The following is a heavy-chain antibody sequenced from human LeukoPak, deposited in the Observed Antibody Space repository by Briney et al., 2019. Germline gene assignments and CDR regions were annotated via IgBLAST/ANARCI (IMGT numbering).Heavy chain of an antibody. J-gene: IGHJ4*02. V-gene: IGHV3-23*01. Sequence: GSLKTPLAAPGITLSRQSNNWVPQASGKGMALVSTISGGSGSTYCADSVKGRFTISRDNSKNTLYLQMNSLRDEDTAVYYCAKHRFESGGYHSTDWGQGTLVTVSS. D-gene: IGHD3-22*01. CDR2: ISGGSGST. CDR3: AKHRFESGGYHSTD. CDR1: GITLSRQS.